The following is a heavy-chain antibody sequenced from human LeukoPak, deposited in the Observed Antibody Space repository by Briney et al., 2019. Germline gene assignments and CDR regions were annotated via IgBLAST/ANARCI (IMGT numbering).Heavy chain of an antibody. J-gene: IGHJ4*02. V-gene: IGHV3-23*01. D-gene: IGHD3-10*01. Sequence: GGSLRLSCAASGFTFSSYAMSWVRQAPGKGLEWVSAISGSGGSTYYADSVKGRFTISRDNSKNTLYLQMNSLRAEDTAVYYCAKELPMYYYGSGSYPDYWGQGTLVTVSS. CDR1: GFTFSSYA. CDR3: AKELPMYYYGSGSYPDY. CDR2: ISGSGGST.